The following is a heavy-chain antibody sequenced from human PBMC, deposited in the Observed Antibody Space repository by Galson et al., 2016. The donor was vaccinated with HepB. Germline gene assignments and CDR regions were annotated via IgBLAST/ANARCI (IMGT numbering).Heavy chain of an antibody. D-gene: IGHD6-13*01. Sequence: SLRLSCAVSGLTFSGSAMHWVRQASGKGLEWVGHIRSKANNYATAYAASVKGRFTISRDDSKNTAYLQMNSLKTDDTAVYYCTRHLDPGYSSSWYFWFDPWGEGTPVTGSS. CDR2: IRSKANNYAT. V-gene: IGHV3-73*01. J-gene: IGHJ5*02. CDR3: TRHLDPGYSSSWYFWFDP. CDR1: GLTFSGSA.